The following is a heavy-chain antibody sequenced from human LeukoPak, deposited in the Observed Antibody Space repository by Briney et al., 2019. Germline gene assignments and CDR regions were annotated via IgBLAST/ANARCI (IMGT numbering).Heavy chain of an antibody. D-gene: IGHD1-1*01. CDR2: IYYSGST. Sequence: PSETLSLTCTVSGVSISNYYWSWIRQSPLKGLDWIGFIYYSGSTNYNPSLNSRVTISVDTSKHQFSLKLSSVTAADTAVYYCARARRWNAAVEGWWFDPWGQGTLVTVSS. CDR1: GVSISNYY. V-gene: IGHV4-59*01. J-gene: IGHJ5*02. CDR3: ARARRWNAAVEGWWFDP.